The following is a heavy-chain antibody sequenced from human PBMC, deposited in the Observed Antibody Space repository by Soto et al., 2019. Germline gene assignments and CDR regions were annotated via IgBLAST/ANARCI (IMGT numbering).Heavy chain of an antibody. V-gene: IGHV3-53*01. Sequence: XVSLRLYCAASGFTFSSNYMSWVRQAPGKGLEWVSVIYSGGSTYYADSVKGRFTISRDNSKNTLYLQMNSLRAEDTAVYYCARDRHGINWFDPWGQGTLVTVSS. J-gene: IGHJ5*02. D-gene: IGHD2-21*01. CDR2: IYSGGST. CDR1: GFTFSSNY. CDR3: ARDRHGINWFDP.